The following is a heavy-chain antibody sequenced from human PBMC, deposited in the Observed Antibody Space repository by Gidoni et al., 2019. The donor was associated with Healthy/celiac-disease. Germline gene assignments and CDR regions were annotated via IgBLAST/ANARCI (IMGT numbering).Heavy chain of an antibody. Sequence: EVQLLESGGCLLQPGGSLSLSCAASRFTFSNYAMSWCRQATGKGLEWVSAINGGGGNTYFEDSVKGRFTISRDNSKNTLYLQMTSLRAEDTAVYYCAKQPLGGDAFDIWGQGTMVTVSS. CDR3: AKQPLGGDAFDI. V-gene: IGHV3-23*01. J-gene: IGHJ3*02. D-gene: IGHD7-27*01. CDR2: INGGGGNT. CDR1: RFTFSNYA.